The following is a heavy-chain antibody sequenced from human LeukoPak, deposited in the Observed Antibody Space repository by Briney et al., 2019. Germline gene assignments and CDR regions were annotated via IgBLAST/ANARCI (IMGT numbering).Heavy chain of an antibody. CDR3: ASVGYCSSTSCKAGGYGMDV. D-gene: IGHD2-2*01. J-gene: IGHJ6*02. V-gene: IGHV3-21*01. Sequence: KSGGSLRLSCAASGFTFSSYSMNWVRQAPGKGLEWVSSISSSSSYIYYADSVKGRFTIPRDNAKNSLYLQMNSLRAEDTAVYYCASVGYCSSTSCKAGGYGMDVWGQGTTVTVSS. CDR1: GFTFSSYS. CDR2: ISSSSSYI.